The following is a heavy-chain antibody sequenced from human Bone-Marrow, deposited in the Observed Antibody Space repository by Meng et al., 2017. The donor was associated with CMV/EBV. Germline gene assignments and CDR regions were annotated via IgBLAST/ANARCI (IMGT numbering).Heavy chain of an antibody. CDR2: IYTNGST. Sequence: HTLSLTCTVSGGSISSGSPYWTWVRQPAGKGLEWIGLIYTNGSTNYNPSLKSRVTISLDTSRNQFSLDLNSVTAADTAVYYCVKEFASWGQGTLVTVSS. V-gene: IGHV4-61*02. CDR1: GGSISSGSPY. CDR3: VKEFAS. J-gene: IGHJ4*02.